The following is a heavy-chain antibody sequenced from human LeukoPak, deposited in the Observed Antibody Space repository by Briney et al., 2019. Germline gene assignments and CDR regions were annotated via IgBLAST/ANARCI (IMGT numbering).Heavy chain of an antibody. CDR1: GCPFTNYA. Sequence: ASVKVSCKASGCPFTNYAYHWVRQAPGQGLEWLGWINAGNGNTKYSQKFQGRVTITRDTSASTAYMELSSLRSEDTAVYYCARDLGLKSYYGMDVWGQGTTVTVSS. J-gene: IGHJ6*02. D-gene: IGHD4-11*01. CDR2: INAGNGNT. CDR3: ARDLGLKSYYGMDV. V-gene: IGHV1-3*01.